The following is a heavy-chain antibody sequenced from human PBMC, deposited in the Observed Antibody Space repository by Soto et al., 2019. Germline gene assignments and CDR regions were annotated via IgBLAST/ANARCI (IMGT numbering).Heavy chain of an antibody. CDR1: GFTLRSYA. Sequence: PGRCMRLSCVPSGFTLRSYAMSWARQAAEKWLEWVSAISGSGGSTYYADSVKGRFTISRDNSKNTLYLQMDSLRAEDTAVYYCAKAPPVLLWFGELSDYWGQGTLVTVSS. CDR3: AKAPPVLLWFGELSDY. CDR2: ISGSGGST. D-gene: IGHD3-10*01. V-gene: IGHV3-23*01. J-gene: IGHJ4*02.